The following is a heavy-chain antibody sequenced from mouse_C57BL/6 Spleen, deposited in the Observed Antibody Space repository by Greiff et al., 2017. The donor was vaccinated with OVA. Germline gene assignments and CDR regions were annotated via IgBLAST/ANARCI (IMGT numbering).Heavy chain of an antibody. Sequence: ESGPGLVKPSQSLSLTCSVTGYSITSGYYWNWIRQFPGNKLEWMGYISYDGSNNYNPSLKNRISITRDTSKNQFFLKLNSVTTEDTATYYCARRVYDGYYLYAMDYWGQGTSVTVSS. J-gene: IGHJ4*01. CDR1: GYSITSGYY. CDR2: ISYDGSN. CDR3: ARRVYDGYYLYAMDY. D-gene: IGHD2-3*01. V-gene: IGHV3-6*01.